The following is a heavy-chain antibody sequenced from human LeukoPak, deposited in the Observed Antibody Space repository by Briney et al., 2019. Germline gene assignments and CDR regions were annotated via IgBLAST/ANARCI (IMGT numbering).Heavy chain of an antibody. Sequence: GGSLRLSCAASGFTFSSYAMHWVRQAPGKGLEWVAVISYDGSNKCYADSVKGRFTISRDNSKNTLYLQMNSLRAEDTAVYYCARDYSYYYYMDVWGKGTTVTVSS. CDR3: ARDYSYYYYMDV. CDR2: ISYDGSNK. CDR1: GFTFSSYA. D-gene: IGHD4-11*01. V-gene: IGHV3-30-3*01. J-gene: IGHJ6*03.